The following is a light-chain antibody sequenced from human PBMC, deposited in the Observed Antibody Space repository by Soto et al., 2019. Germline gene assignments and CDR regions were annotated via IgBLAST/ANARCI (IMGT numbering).Light chain of an antibody. CDR3: QLYGSSPT. V-gene: IGKV3-20*01. CDR2: DAS. CDR1: QSVRRSY. J-gene: IGKJ1*01. Sequence: DIVLTQSRGTLSLSPGERATLACRASQSVRRSYLAWYQQKPGQAPRLPIYDASTRATGIPDRFSGSGSGTSFILTIPRLEPEDFAVDACQLYGSSPTFGQGTKVDIK.